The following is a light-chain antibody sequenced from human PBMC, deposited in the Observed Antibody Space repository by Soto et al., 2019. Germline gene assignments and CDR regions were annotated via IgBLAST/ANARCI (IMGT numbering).Light chain of an antibody. CDR3: QQYNNWWT. J-gene: IGKJ1*01. CDR1: QSVSSS. Sequence: EIVMTQSPATLSMSPGERATLSCRASQSVSSSLAWYQQKPGQAPRLLIYGASTRATGIPDRFSGSGSETEFTLTIRSLQAEDFAIYYCQQYNNWWTFGQGTKVEIK. V-gene: IGKV3-15*01. CDR2: GAS.